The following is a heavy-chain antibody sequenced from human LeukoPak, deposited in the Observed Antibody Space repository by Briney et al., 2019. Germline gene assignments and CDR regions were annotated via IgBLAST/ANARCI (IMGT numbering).Heavy chain of an antibody. J-gene: IGHJ4*02. CDR1: GGSISSYY. V-gene: IGHV4-59*01. CDR3: ARDQQWLYYFDY. CDR2: IYYSGST. Sequence: SETLSLTCTVSGGSISSYYWSWIRQPPGKGLEWIGYIYYSGSTNYNPSLKSRVTISVDTSKNQFSLKLSSVTAADTAVYYCARDQQWLYYFDYWGQGTLVTVSS. D-gene: IGHD6-19*01.